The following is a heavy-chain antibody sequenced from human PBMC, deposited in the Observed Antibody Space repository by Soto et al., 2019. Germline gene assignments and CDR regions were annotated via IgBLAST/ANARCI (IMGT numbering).Heavy chain of an antibody. Sequence: SVKVSWKASGGGLSSYGISWARQAPGQGLEWMGGIIPVFGTANYAQKFQGRVTITADESTNIVYMDVTSLRSEDTAVYYCARGDATKIVVTTYYAMDVWGQGTTVTVSS. CDR2: IIPVFGTA. CDR3: ARGDATKIVVTTYYAMDV. D-gene: IGHD4-17*01. CDR1: GGGLSSYG. V-gene: IGHV1-69*13. J-gene: IGHJ6*02.